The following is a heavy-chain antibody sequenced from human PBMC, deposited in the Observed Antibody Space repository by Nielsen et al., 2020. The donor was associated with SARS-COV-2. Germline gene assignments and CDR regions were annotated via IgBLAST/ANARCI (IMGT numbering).Heavy chain of an antibody. V-gene: IGHV3-15*01. CDR1: GFTFSNAW. D-gene: IGHD2-2*01. CDR2: IKSKTDGGTT. Sequence: GESLKISCAASGFTFSNAWMSWVRQAPGKGLEWVGRIKSKTDGGTTDYAAPVKGRFTISRDDSKNTLYLQMNSLKTEDTAVYYCTTLGVVPAAMSYYYYGMDVWGQGTTVTVSS. J-gene: IGHJ6*02. CDR3: TTLGVVPAAMSYYYYGMDV.